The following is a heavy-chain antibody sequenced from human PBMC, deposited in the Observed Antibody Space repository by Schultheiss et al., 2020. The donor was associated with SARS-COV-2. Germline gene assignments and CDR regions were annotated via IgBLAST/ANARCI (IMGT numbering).Heavy chain of an antibody. V-gene: IGHV3-30*04. CDR2: ISDYGSNT. Sequence: GGSLRLSCAASGFTFSTYAMHWVRQAPGKGLEWVAVISDYGSNTYYADSVKGRFTISRDNAKNTLYLQMNSLRAEDTAVYYCAKDRYSSGWSFDYWGQGALVTVSS. J-gene: IGHJ4*02. CDR3: AKDRYSSGWSFDY. CDR1: GFTFSTYA. D-gene: IGHD6-19*01.